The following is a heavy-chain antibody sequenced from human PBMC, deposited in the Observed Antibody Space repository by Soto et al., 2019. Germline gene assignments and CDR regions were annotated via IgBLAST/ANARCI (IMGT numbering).Heavy chain of an antibody. CDR3: ARGSVASGYLFS. CDR1: GGSISSYY. Sequence: SETLSLTCTVSGGSISSYYWSWIRQPPGKGLEWIGYIYYSGSTNYNPSLKSRVTISVDTSKNQFSLKVNSVTAADTAVYYCARGSVASGYLFSWGQGTPVTVSS. J-gene: IGHJ5*02. CDR2: IYYSGST. D-gene: IGHD3-3*01. V-gene: IGHV4-59*01.